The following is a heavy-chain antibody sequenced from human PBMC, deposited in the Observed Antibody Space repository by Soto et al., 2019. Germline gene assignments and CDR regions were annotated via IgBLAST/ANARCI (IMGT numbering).Heavy chain of an antibody. CDR3: AKDPNIVVVPAATGGMDG. Sequence: QVQLVQSGAEVKKPGASVKVSCKASGYTFTDYYMHWVRQAPGQGLEWMGWINPNSGGTNYAQKFQGRVTMTRVTSISTAYMELSSLRSDDTALYYCAKDPNIVVVPAATGGMDGWGQGTTVTVSS. CDR2: INPNSGGT. J-gene: IGHJ6*02. V-gene: IGHV1-2*02. CDR1: GYTFTDYY. D-gene: IGHD2-2*01.